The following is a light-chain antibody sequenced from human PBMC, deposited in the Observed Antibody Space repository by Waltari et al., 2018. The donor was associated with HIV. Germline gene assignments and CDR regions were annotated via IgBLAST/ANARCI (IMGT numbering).Light chain of an antibody. J-gene: IGKJ5*01. Sequence: DIQMTQSPSSLSASVGVRVTITCRASQIIDSSLNWYQQTPGKAPKLLIFGASNLQSGVPSRFTGSRSGTDFTLTVSSLQPEDFTTYYCQQTYKTPHTFGQGTRLEIK. CDR3: QQTYKTPHT. CDR1: QIIDSS. CDR2: GAS. V-gene: IGKV1-39*01.